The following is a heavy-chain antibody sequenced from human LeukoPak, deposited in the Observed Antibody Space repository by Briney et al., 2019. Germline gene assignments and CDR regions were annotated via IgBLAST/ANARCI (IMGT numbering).Heavy chain of an antibody. Sequence: TSVKVSCKASGYTFTGYYMHWVRQAPGQGLEWMGWINPNSGGTNYAQKFQGRVTMSRDTSFSTAYMELSRSRYDDTAVYYCARVGYSGYDFGWFDPWGQGTLVTVSS. CDR1: GYTFTGYY. CDR2: INPNSGGT. V-gene: IGHV1-2*02. D-gene: IGHD5-12*01. CDR3: ARVGYSGYDFGWFDP. J-gene: IGHJ5*02.